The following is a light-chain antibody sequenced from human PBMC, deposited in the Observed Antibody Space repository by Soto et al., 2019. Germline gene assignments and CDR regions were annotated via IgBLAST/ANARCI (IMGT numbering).Light chain of an antibody. CDR1: QSVRSNY. CDR3: HPYGNSPGT. Sequence: EIVLTQSPGTLSLSPGERATLSCRASQSVRSNYLAWYQQKPGQAPSLLIYGASTRATGIPDRFSGSGSGTDFTLTITRLEPEDFAVYYCHPYGNSPGTFGQGTKLEIK. CDR2: GAS. J-gene: IGKJ2*01. V-gene: IGKV3-20*01.